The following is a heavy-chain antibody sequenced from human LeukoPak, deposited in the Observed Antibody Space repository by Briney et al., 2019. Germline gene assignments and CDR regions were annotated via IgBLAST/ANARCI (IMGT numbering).Heavy chain of an antibody. V-gene: IGHV3-11*01. CDR2: ISSSGSTI. Sequence: PGGSLRLSCAASGFTFSDYYMSWIRQAAGNGLEWVSYISSSGSTIYYADSVKGRFTISRDNAKNSLYLQINSLRAEDTAVYYCARRGPYGDYVNYWGQGTLVTVSS. D-gene: IGHD4-17*01. CDR1: GFTFSDYY. J-gene: IGHJ4*02. CDR3: ARRGPYGDYVNY.